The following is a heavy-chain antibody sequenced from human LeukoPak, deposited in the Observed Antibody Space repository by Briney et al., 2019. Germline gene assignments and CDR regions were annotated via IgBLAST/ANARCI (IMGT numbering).Heavy chain of an antibody. Sequence: PSETLSLTCAVYGGPFSGYYWSWIRQPPGKGLEWIGEINHSGSTNYNPSLKSRVTISVDTSKNQFSLKLSSVTAADTAVYYCARGLSSTVTRYYYYYYYMDVWGKGTTVTVSS. CDR3: ARGLSSTVTRYYYYYYYMDV. V-gene: IGHV4-34*01. D-gene: IGHD4-11*01. CDR1: GGPFSGYY. CDR2: INHSGST. J-gene: IGHJ6*03.